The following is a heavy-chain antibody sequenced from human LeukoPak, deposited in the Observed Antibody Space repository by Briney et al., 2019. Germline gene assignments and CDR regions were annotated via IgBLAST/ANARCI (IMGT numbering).Heavy chain of an antibody. J-gene: IGHJ4*02. Sequence: GASVKVSCKASGYTSTSYAMHWVRQAPGQRLEWMGWINAGNGNTKYSQKFQGRVTITRDTSASTAYMELSSLRSEDTAVYYCARSWGRDTAIDFDYWGQGTLVTVSS. D-gene: IGHD5-18*01. CDR1: GYTSTSYA. CDR3: ARSWGRDTAIDFDY. V-gene: IGHV1-3*01. CDR2: INAGNGNT.